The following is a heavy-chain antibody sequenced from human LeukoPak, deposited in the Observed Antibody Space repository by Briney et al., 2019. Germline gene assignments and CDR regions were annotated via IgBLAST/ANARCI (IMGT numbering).Heavy chain of an antibody. J-gene: IGHJ6*03. CDR2: ISGNGGST. CDR1: GFTFSSYE. Sequence: GGSLRLSCAASGFTFSSYEMNWVRQAPGKGLEWVSSISGNGGSTYYVDSVKGRFTISRDNSGNTLYLQMNSLRAEDTAVYYCAKSSPRRITISGVTIPRYYYYYMDAWGEGATVTVSS. CDR3: AKSSPRRITISGVTIPRYYYYYMDA. V-gene: IGHV3-23*01. D-gene: IGHD3-3*01.